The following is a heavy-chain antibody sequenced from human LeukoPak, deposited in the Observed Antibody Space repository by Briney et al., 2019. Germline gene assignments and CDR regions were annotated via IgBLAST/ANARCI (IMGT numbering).Heavy chain of an antibody. CDR3: AKDFSWSGSYYGGPYFDY. D-gene: IGHD1-26*01. V-gene: IGHV3-23*01. Sequence: PGGSLRLSCAASGFTFSSYAMSWVRQAPGKGLEWVSAISGSGGSTYYADSVKGRFTISRDNSKNTLYLQMNSLRAEDTAVYYCAKDFSWSGSYYGGPYFDYWGQGTLVTVSS. CDR1: GFTFSSYA. CDR2: ISGSGGST. J-gene: IGHJ4*02.